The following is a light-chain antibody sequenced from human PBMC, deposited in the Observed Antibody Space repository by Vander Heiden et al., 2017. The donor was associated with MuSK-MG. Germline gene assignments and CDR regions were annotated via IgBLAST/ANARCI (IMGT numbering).Light chain of an antibody. CDR2: LGS. J-gene: IGKJ1*01. CDR1: QSLLHSNGYNY. Sequence: EIVMTQSPLSLPVTPGEPASISCRSSQSLLHSNGYNYLDWYLQIPLQSPQLLIYLGSNRASGVPDQFRGRGSGTDFTLKIIIVVAQDVGVSFFRQASQTERTFGQWTRLEIK. CDR3: RQASQTERT. V-gene: IGKV2-28*01.